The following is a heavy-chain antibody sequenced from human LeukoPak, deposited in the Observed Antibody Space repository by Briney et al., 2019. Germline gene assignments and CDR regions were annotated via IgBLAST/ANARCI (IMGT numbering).Heavy chain of an antibody. V-gene: IGHV3-23*01. CDR3: AKYHNPDSTGPFH. J-gene: IGHJ4*02. D-gene: IGHD3-22*01. CDR1: EFTLGSYA. Sequence: GGSLSLSCAASEFTLGSYATSWVRPAPGKGLEWVSGISANGANTHYAESVRGRFIISRDNSKNTLYLQMNSLRAGDTALYFCAKYHNPDSTGPFHWGQGTLVTVSS. CDR2: ISANGANT.